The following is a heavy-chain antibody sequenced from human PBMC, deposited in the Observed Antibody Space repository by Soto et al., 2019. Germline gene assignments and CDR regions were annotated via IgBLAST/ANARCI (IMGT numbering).Heavy chain of an antibody. CDR3: AKEYTSTSKGSFDY. Sequence: PGGSLRLSCAASGFTFSNHAMSWVRQAPGKGLEWVSVIIGSGVTQFYADSVKGRFTISRDISRNTVYLQMNSVRADDTGVYSCAKEYTSTSKGSFDYWGQGALVTVSS. CDR1: GFTFSNHA. V-gene: IGHV3-23*01. J-gene: IGHJ4*02. D-gene: IGHD1-26*01. CDR2: IIGSGVTQ.